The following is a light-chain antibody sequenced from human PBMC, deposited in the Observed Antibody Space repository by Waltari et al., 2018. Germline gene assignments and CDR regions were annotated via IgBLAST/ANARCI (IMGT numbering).Light chain of an antibody. CDR2: KVS. CDR1: QSLVHSDGKTY. Sequence: DVVMTQAPLSRPVTLGQPASIPGNAMQSLVHSDGKTYLNWFHQRPGQSPRRLIYKVSNRDSGVPDRFSGSGSGTDFTLKISRVEAEDVGVYYCMQSIHWPWTFGQGTKVEIK. CDR3: MQSIHWPWT. J-gene: IGKJ1*01. V-gene: IGKV2-30*02.